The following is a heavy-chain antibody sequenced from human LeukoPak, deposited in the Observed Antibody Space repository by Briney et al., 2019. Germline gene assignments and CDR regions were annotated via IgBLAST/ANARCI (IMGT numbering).Heavy chain of an antibody. J-gene: IGHJ5*02. CDR1: GFTFSHSA. CDR3: ARVRYSSSWYAPNWFDP. CDR2: ISGGDVST. D-gene: IGHD6-13*01. Sequence: GGSLRLSCAASGFTFSHSAMSWVRQAPGKGLEWVSKISGGDVSTYYADSVKGRFTISRDNAKNSLYLQMNSLRAEDTAVYYCARVRYSSSWYAPNWFDPWGQGTLVTVSS. V-gene: IGHV3-11*04.